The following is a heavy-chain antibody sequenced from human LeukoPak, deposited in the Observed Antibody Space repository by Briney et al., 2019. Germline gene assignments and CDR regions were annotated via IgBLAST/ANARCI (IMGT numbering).Heavy chain of an antibody. J-gene: IGHJ4*02. CDR2: IYYSGNT. V-gene: IGHV4-61*01. D-gene: IGHD2-21*02. Sequence: PSETLSLTCTVSGGSVSSGSYYWSWIRQPPGKGLEWIGYIYYSGNTNYNPSLKSRVTMSVDTSKNQFSLKLSSVTAADTAVYYCARDQGDILDYWGQGTLVTVSS. CDR1: GGSVSSGSYY. CDR3: ARDQGDILDY.